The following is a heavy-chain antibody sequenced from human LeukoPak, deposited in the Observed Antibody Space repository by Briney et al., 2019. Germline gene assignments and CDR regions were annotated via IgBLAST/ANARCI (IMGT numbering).Heavy chain of an antibody. Sequence: VASVKVSCKASGYTFTSYGISWVRQAPGQGLEWMGWISAYNGNANYAQKLQGRVTMTTDTSTSTAYMELRSLRSDDTAVYYSASLAVAGTKSPYYFDYWGQGTLVTVSS. CDR1: GYTFTSYG. D-gene: IGHD6-19*01. V-gene: IGHV1-18*01. CDR2: ISAYNGNA. CDR3: ASLAVAGTKSPYYFDY. J-gene: IGHJ4*02.